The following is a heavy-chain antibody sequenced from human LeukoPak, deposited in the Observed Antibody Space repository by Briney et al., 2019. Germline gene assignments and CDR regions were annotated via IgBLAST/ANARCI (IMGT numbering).Heavy chain of an antibody. Sequence: GASVKVSCKASGYTFTGYYMHWVRQAPGQGLEWMGWINPNSGGTNYAQKLQGRVTMTTDTSTSTAYMELRSLRSDDTAVYYCARDLMVRGVIGSWGQGTLVTVSS. J-gene: IGHJ4*02. CDR2: INPNSGGT. CDR1: GYTFTGYY. D-gene: IGHD3-10*01. V-gene: IGHV1-2*02. CDR3: ARDLMVRGVIGS.